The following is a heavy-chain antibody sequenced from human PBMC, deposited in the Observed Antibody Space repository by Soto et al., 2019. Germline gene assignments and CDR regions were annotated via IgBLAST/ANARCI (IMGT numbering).Heavy chain of an antibody. CDR3: ARGAGHGGSGSYNY. J-gene: IGHJ4*02. Sequence: ASVKVSCKASGYTFTGYYMHWVRQAPGQGLEWMGWINPNSGGTNYAQKFQGWVTMTRDTSISTAYMELSRLRSDDTAVYYCARGAGHGGSGSYNYWGQGTLVTVSS. V-gene: IGHV1-2*04. D-gene: IGHD3-10*01. CDR2: INPNSGGT. CDR1: GYTFTGYY.